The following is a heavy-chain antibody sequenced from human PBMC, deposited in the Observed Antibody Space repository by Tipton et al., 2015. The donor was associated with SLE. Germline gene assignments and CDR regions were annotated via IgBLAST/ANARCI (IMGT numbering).Heavy chain of an antibody. Sequence: QSGAEVKKPGASVMVSCKASGYTFTNYGISWVRQAPGQGLEWMGWISAYNGNTNYAQKLQGRVTMTTDTSTSTVYMELRSLRSDDMAVYYCAREADDSIAPNDYWGQGTLVTVSS. CDR3: AREADDSIAPNDY. CDR2: ISAYNGNT. CDR1: GYTFTNYG. V-gene: IGHV1-18*03. J-gene: IGHJ4*02. D-gene: IGHD3-22*01.